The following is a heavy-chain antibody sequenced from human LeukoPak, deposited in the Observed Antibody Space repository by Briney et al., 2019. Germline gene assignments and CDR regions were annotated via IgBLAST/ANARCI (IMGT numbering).Heavy chain of an antibody. V-gene: IGHV3-74*01. J-gene: IGHJ3*02. CDR1: GFTFSSYW. CDR2: INSDGSST. CDR3: VLDLFSSFAFDI. Sequence: PGGSLRLSCAASGFTFSSYWMHWVRQAPGKGLMWVSRINSDGSSTYYADSVKGRFTTSRDNAKNALHLQMNSLTAEDTAVYYCVLDLFSSFAFDIWGQGTMVTVSS. D-gene: IGHD3/OR15-3a*01.